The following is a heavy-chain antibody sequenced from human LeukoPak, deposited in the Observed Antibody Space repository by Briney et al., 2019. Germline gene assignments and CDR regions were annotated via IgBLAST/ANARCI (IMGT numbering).Heavy chain of an antibody. CDR1: GFTFSDYY. J-gene: IGHJ4*02. V-gene: IGHV3-30*02. Sequence: GGSLRLSCAASGFTFSDYYMSWIRQAPGKGLEWVAFIRYDGSNKYYADSVKGRFTISRDNSKNTLYLQMNSLRAEDTAVYYCATRNYFDYWGQGTLVTVSS. CDR3: ATRNYFDY. CDR2: IRYDGSNK.